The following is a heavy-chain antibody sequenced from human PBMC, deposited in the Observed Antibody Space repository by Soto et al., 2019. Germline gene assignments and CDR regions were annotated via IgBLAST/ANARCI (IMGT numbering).Heavy chain of an antibody. D-gene: IGHD2-2*01. CDR1: GFTFSSYG. CDR3: AKEGQDIVVVPAAMADYYYGMDV. J-gene: IGHJ6*02. Sequence: PGGSLRLSCAASGFTFSSYGMHWVRQAPGKGLEWVAVISYDGSNKYYADSVKGRFTISRDNSKNTLYLQMNSLRAEDTAVYYCAKEGQDIVVVPAAMADYYYGMDVWGQGTTVTVSS. V-gene: IGHV3-30*18. CDR2: ISYDGSNK.